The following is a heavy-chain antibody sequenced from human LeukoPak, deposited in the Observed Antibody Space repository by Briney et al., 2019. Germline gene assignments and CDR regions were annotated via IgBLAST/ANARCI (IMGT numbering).Heavy chain of an antibody. CDR1: GFSFSNYA. Sequence: PGGSLRLSCVPSGFSFSNYAMSWVRQAPGKGLEWVSVIYSGGSTYYADSVKGRFTISRDNSKNTLYLQMNSLRAEDTAVYYCARAGRDGYNYADYWGQGTLVTVSS. V-gene: IGHV3-53*01. D-gene: IGHD5-24*01. J-gene: IGHJ4*02. CDR3: ARAGRDGYNYADY. CDR2: IYSGGST.